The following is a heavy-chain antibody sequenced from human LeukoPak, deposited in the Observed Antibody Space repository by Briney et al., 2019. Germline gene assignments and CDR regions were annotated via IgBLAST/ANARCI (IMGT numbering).Heavy chain of an antibody. CDR1: GYTFTGYY. CDR3: ASLSITGTKSRDY. Sequence: GASVKVSCKASGYTFTGYYMHWVRQAPGQGLEWMGRINPNSGGTNYAQKFQGRVTMTRETSISTAYMELSRLRSDDTAVYYCASLSITGTKSRDYWGQGTLVTVSS. D-gene: IGHD1-7*01. CDR2: INPNSGGT. J-gene: IGHJ4*02. V-gene: IGHV1-2*06.